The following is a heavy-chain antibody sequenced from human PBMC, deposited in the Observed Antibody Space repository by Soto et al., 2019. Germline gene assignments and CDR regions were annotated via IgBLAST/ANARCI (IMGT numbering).Heavy chain of an antibody. Sequence: QVQLVLSGGEVKKLGASVKVSCKASGYNFTSYGISWVRQAPGQRLEWMGWISAYNGNTNYAQNRQARHTLTKDTSTRTAYIELRSLRSDDRAEYYYAIVMLYCIRTSVYEAYYCYSTHVCGQGTTVTVS. CDR1: GYNFTSYG. J-gene: IGHJ6*02. CDR3: AIVMLYCIRTSVYEAYYCYSTHV. V-gene: IGHV1-18*01. CDR2: ISAYNGNT. D-gene: IGHD2-2*01.